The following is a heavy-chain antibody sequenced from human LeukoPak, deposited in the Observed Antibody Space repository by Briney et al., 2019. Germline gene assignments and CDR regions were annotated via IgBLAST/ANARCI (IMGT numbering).Heavy chain of an antibody. J-gene: IGHJ4*02. V-gene: IGHV4-30-2*01. CDR3: ARTGGPLSFDY. CDR1: GGSISSGGYY. CDR2: IYHSGST. D-gene: IGHD1-14*01. Sequence: PSETLSLTCAVSGGSISSGGYYWSWIRQPPGKGLEWIGYIYHSGSTYYNPSLKSRVTVSVDRSKNQFSLKLSSVTAADTAVYYCARTGGPLSFDYWGQGTLVTVSS.